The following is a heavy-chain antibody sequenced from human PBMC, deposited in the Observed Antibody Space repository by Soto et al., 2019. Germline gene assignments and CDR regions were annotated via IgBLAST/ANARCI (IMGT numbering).Heavy chain of an antibody. CDR1: GFTFDDYA. CDR2: ISWNSGSI. V-gene: IGHV3-9*01. Sequence: EVQLVESGGGLVQSGRSLRLSCAASGFTFDDYAMHWVRQAPGKGLEWVSGISWNSGSIGYADSVKGRFTISRDNAKNSLYLQMNSLRAEDTALYYCAKDKIRYSSGWSAFDYWGQGTLVTVSS. D-gene: IGHD6-19*01. J-gene: IGHJ4*02. CDR3: AKDKIRYSSGWSAFDY.